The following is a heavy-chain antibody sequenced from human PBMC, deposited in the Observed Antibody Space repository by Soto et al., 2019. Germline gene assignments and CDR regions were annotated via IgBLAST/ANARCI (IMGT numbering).Heavy chain of an antibody. CDR1: GFTFDDYT. CDR2: ISWDGGST. Sequence: VQLVESGGGVVQPGGSLRLSCAASGFTFDDYTMHWVRQAPGKGLEWVSLISWDGGSTYYADSVKGRFTISRDNSKNSLYLQMNSLRTEDTALYYCAKDGGWLQLRYYFDYWGQGTLVTVSS. CDR3: AKDGGWLQLRYYFDY. V-gene: IGHV3-43*01. D-gene: IGHD5-12*01. J-gene: IGHJ4*02.